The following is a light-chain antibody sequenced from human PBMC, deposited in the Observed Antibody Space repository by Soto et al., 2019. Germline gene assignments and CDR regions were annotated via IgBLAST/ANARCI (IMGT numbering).Light chain of an antibody. Sequence: DIQMTQSPSTLSASVGDRVTLTCRASQSIRTWLAWYQQKPGKAPNLLIYDASNLQRRVPSRFSGSGSGTEFTLTISSLQPDAFATYYCQQYSSYPYTFGRGTRLEIK. CDR2: DAS. V-gene: IGKV1-5*01. J-gene: IGKJ2*01. CDR3: QQYSSYPYT. CDR1: QSIRTW.